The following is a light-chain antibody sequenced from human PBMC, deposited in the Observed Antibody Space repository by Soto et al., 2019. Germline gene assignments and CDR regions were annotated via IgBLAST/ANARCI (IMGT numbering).Light chain of an antibody. CDR1: NIGSKS. V-gene: IGLV3-21*04. CDR2: YDS. CDR3: QVWDSSSDQSV. Sequence: SYELTQPPSVSVAPGKTARITWGGNNIGSKSVHWYQQKPGQAPVLVIYYDSDRPSGIPERFSGSNSGNTATLTISRVEAGDEADYYCQVWDSSSDQSVFGGGTKLTVL. J-gene: IGLJ2*01.